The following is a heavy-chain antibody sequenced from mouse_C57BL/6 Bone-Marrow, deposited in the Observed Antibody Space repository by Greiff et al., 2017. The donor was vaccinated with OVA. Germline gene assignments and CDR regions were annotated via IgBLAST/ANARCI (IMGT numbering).Heavy chain of an antibody. J-gene: IGHJ3*01. Sequence: EVKLQESGPGLVKPSQSLSLTCSVTGYSITSGYYWNWIRQFPGNKLEWMGYISYDGSNNYNPSLKNRISITRDTSKNQFFLKLNSVTTEDTATYYCARGKLGPFAYWGQGTLVTVSA. CDR3: ARGKLGPFAY. V-gene: IGHV3-6*01. CDR2: ISYDGSN. CDR1: GYSITSGYY. D-gene: IGHD4-1*01.